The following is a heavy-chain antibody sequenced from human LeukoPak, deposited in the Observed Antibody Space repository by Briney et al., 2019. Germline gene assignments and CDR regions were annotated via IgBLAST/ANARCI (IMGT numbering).Heavy chain of an antibody. CDR1: GASIRSSTYY. D-gene: IGHD2-2*01. CDR2: MYSSGGT. J-gene: IGHJ4*02. V-gene: IGHV4-39*07. Sequence: SETLSLTCICTGASIRSSTYYGGWIRQPPEKGLDWIGNMYSSGGTYYNPTVKSRLTMSIATSKTQFSLKLTSVTAADTATYYYARVQYADYVGYWGQGTLVTVSS. CDR3: ARVQYADYVGY.